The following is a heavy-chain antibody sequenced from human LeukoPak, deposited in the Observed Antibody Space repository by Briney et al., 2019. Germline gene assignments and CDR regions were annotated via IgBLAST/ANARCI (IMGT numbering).Heavy chain of an antibody. D-gene: IGHD3-3*01. CDR2: ISGSGGST. CDR1: GFTFSSYA. V-gene: IGHV3-23*01. CDR3: AKDRLVGVAIYYYYGMDV. Sequence: GASLRLSCAASGFTFSSYAMSWVRQAPGKGLEWASTISGSGGSTYYADSVKGRFTISRDNSKNTLYLQMNSLRVEDTAVYYCAKDRLVGVAIYYYYGMDVWGQGTTVTVSS. J-gene: IGHJ6*02.